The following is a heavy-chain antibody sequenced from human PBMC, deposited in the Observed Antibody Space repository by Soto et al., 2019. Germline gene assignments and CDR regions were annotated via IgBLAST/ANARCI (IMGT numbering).Heavy chain of an antibody. V-gene: IGHV1-69*13. CDR2: IIPIFSTA. D-gene: IGHD3-10*01. J-gene: IGHJ5*02. CDR3: ARGIYYVSGSYYSWFVP. CDR1: GGTFSNYG. Sequence: SVKVSCKASGGTFSNYGISWVRQAPGQGLEWMGGIIPIFSTAIYAQKFQGRVTITADESTSTAYMDLSSLRSEDTAVYFCARGIYYVSGSYYSWFVPSGQATLVTGFS.